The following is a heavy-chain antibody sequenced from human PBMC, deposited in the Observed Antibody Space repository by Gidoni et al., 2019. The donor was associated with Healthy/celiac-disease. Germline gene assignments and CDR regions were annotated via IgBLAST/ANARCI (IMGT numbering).Heavy chain of an antibody. Sequence: QVQLQQWGAGLLKPSETLSLTCAVYGGSFSGYYWSWIRQPTGKGLEWIGEIHHSGSTNYNPSLKSLVTISVDTSKNQFSLYLSSVTAADTAVYYCARRYYYGSGSYPPRVFDYWGQGTLVTVSS. CDR2: IHHSGST. CDR1: GGSFSGYY. D-gene: IGHD3-10*01. CDR3: ARRYYYGSGSYPPRVFDY. V-gene: IGHV4-34*01. J-gene: IGHJ4*02.